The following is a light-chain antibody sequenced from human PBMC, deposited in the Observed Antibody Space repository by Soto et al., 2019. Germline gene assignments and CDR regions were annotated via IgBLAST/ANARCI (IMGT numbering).Light chain of an antibody. CDR1: QSVSSD. CDR2: GAS. J-gene: IGKJ1*01. CDR3: QQYNNWLRT. Sequence: EIVMTHSPATLSVSPGERATLSCRASQSVSSDLAWYHQKPGQAPRLLIYGASTRATGIPARFSGSGSGTELSLTINSLQSEDFAVYYCQQYNNWLRTVGQGTKVDIK. V-gene: IGKV3-15*01.